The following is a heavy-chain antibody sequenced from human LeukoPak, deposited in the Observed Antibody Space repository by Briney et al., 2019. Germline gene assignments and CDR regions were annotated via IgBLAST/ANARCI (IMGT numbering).Heavy chain of an antibody. CDR3: ARAESDVGLNGNYYYYYMDV. CDR2: IIPIFGTA. J-gene: IGHJ6*03. V-gene: IGHV1-69*06. Sequence: SVKVSCKASGGTFSSYAISWVRQAPGQGLEWMGGIIPIFGTANYAQKFQGRVTITADKSTSTAYMELSSLRSEDTAVYYCARAESDVGLNGNYYYYYMDVWGKGTTVTVSS. CDR1: GGTFSSYA. D-gene: IGHD1-1*01.